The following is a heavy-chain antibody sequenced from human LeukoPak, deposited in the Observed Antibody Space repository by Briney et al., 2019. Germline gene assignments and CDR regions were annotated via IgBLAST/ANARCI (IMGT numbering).Heavy chain of an antibody. V-gene: IGHV4-59*01. D-gene: IGHD5-18*01. CDR3: ARYDSDTATIDY. CDR2: IYYSGST. J-gene: IGHJ4*02. Sequence: SETLSLTCTVSGDSINSYYWSWIRQTPGKGLEWIGYIYYSGSTNYNPSLKSRVTISVDTSENQFSLKLSSVTAADTAVYYCARYDSDTATIDYWGQGTLVTVSS. CDR1: GDSINSYY.